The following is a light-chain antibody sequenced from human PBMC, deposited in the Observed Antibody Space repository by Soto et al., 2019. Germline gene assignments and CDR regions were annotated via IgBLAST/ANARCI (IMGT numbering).Light chain of an antibody. CDR1: SSDVGGYDY. Sequence: QSALTQVASVSGSPGQSITISCTGTSSDVGGYDYVSWYQQHPGKAPKLMIYNVNYRPSGVSDRFSGSKSGDTASLTISGLQAEDEANYYCSSYTSSSTLVFGTGTKLTVL. CDR2: NVN. V-gene: IGLV2-14*03. J-gene: IGLJ1*01. CDR3: SSYTSSSTLV.